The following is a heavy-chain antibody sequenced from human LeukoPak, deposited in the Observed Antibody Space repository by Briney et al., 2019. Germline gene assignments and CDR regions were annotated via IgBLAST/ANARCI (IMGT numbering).Heavy chain of an antibody. CDR1: GYTFTGYY. CDR2: INPNSGDT. Sequence: ASVKVSCKASGYTFTGYYMHWVRQAPGQGLEWMGWINPNSGDTNFAQKFQGRVTMTRDTSISTAYMELTGLRSDDTAVYYCARDSSGPLYYFDYWGQGTLVTVSS. CDR3: ARDSSGPLYYFDY. V-gene: IGHV1-2*02. J-gene: IGHJ4*02. D-gene: IGHD3-22*01.